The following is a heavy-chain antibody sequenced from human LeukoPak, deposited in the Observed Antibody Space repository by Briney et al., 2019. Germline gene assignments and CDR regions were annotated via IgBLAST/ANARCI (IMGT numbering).Heavy chain of an antibody. CDR2: IRAYNGNT. V-gene: IGHV1-18*01. CDR3: AKTTVTSEDYYYYYMDV. CDR1: GYTFTSYG. D-gene: IGHD4-17*01. J-gene: IGHJ6*03. Sequence: GASVKVSCKTSGYTFTSYGISWVRQAPGQGLEWMGWIRAYNGNTYYAQNLQGRVTMTTDTSTSTAYMELRSLRSDDTAVYYCAKTTVTSEDYYYYYMDVWGKGTTVTVSS.